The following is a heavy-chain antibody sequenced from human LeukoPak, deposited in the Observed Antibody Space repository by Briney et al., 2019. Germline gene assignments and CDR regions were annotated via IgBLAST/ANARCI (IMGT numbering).Heavy chain of an antibody. Sequence: GGSLRLSCAASGFSLDNFEMKWVRQAPGKGLEWIAYVDNDGWATSYYADSVKGRFTITRGDAKNSLYLQMDSLTVEDTAVYYCARDLFGWSLDPWGQGTLVSVSS. V-gene: IGHV3-48*03. CDR3: ARDLFGWSLDP. CDR2: VDNDGWAT. CDR1: GFSLDNFE. D-gene: IGHD3-3*01. J-gene: IGHJ5*02.